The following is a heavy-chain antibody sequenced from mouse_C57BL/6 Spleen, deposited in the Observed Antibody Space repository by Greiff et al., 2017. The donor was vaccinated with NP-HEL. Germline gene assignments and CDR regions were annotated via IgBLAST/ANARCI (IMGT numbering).Heavy chain of an antibody. D-gene: IGHD1-1*01. J-gene: IGHJ4*01. V-gene: IGHV1-26*01. CDR2: INPNNGGT. Sequence: VQLQQSGPELVKPGASVKISCKASGYTFTDYYMNWVKQSHGKSLEWIGDINPNNGGTSYNQKFKGKATLTVDKSSSTAYMELRSLTSEDSAVYYCARMRVYYYGSSSYYYAMDYWGQGTSVTVSS. CDR3: ARMRVYYYGSSSYYYAMDY. CDR1: GYTFTDYY.